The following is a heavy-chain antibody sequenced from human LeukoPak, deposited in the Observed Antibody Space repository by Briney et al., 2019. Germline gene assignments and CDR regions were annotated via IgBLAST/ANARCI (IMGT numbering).Heavy chain of an antibody. CDR1: GGSFSGYY. D-gene: IGHD3-16*02. J-gene: IGHJ4*02. V-gene: IGHV4-34*01. CDR2: INHSGST. Sequence: TSETLSLTCAVYGGSFSGYYWSWIRQPPGKGPEWIGEINHSGSTNYNPSLKSRVTISVDTSKNQFSLKLSSVTAADTAVYYCASVARLSGRDYWGQGTLVTVSS. CDR3: ASVARLSGRDY.